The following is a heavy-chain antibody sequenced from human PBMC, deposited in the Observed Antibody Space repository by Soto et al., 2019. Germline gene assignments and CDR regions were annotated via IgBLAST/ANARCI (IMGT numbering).Heavy chain of an antibody. CDR3: ARQSRYNWNLYYFDF. D-gene: IGHD1-20*01. CDR2: IYYSGTT. Sequence: PSETLSLTCSVSGASIRSTSYYWTWIRQPPEKGLEWIGNIYYSGTTHYNPSLKSRLTISVDMSSNQFSLRLNSVTAADTAVYYCARQSRYNWNLYYFDFWGLGTLVTVSP. J-gene: IGHJ4*02. V-gene: IGHV4-30-4*01. CDR1: GASIRSTSYY.